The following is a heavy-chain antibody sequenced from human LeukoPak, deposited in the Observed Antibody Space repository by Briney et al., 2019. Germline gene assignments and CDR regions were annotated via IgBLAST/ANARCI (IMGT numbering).Heavy chain of an antibody. CDR3: ARVSYYDFWSGPTEIDY. J-gene: IGHJ4*02. V-gene: IGHV4-39*01. CDR1: GGSISSSSYY. Sequence: SETLSLTCTVSGGSISSSSYYWGWIRQPPGKGLEWIGSIYYSGSTYYNPSLKSRVTISVDTSKNQFSLKLSSVTAADTAVYYCARVSYYDFWSGPTEIDYWGQGTLVTVSS. CDR2: IYYSGST. D-gene: IGHD3-3*01.